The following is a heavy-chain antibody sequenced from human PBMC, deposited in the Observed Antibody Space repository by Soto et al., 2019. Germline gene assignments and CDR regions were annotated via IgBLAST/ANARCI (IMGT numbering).Heavy chain of an antibody. CDR1: GFNFNTHG. CDR2: ISSDGANQ. CDR3: AREGCSTTSCFFVAMDV. V-gene: IGHV3-30*03. Sequence: PGGSLRLSCAASGFNFNTHGMHWVRHAPGKGLEWAALISSDGANQEYADFVKGRFTVSRDNSKNTLFLHMSSLKPEDTAVYYCAREGCSTTSCFFVAMDVWGQGTAVTVSS. J-gene: IGHJ6*02. D-gene: IGHD2-2*01.